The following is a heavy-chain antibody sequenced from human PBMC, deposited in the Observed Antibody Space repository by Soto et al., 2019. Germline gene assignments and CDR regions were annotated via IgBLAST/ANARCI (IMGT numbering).Heavy chain of an antibody. J-gene: IGHJ4*02. V-gene: IGHV5-51*01. CDR1: GYSFTNYW. D-gene: IGHD6-25*01. Sequence: GESLKISCKGSGYSFTNYWIGWVRQMPGKGLEWMGLIFPGDSDTRYSPSFQGQVTISADKSINTAYLHWSSLRASDTAIYYCARIDSYYCSGYCAKYDYWGRGNQVTVSS. CDR3: ARIDSYYCSGYCAKYDY. CDR2: IFPGDSDT.